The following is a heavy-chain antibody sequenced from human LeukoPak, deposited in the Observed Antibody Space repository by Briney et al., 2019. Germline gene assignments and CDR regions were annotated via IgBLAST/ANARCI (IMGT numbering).Heavy chain of an antibody. V-gene: IGHV3-33*08. CDR3: ANNFDY. Sequence: LSLTCAVYGGSFSGYYWSWIRQPPGKGLEWVAVIWYDGSNKYYADSVKGRFTISRDNSKNTLYLQMNSLRIEDTAVYYCANNFDYWGQETLVTVSS. CDR1: GGSFSGYY. CDR2: IWYDGSNK. J-gene: IGHJ4*02.